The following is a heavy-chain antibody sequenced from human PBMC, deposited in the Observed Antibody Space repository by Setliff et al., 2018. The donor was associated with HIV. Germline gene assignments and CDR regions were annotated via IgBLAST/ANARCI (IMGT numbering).Heavy chain of an antibody. CDR1: GYIFAHYW. Sequence: GESLKISCETSGYIFAHYWIGWVRQMPGKGLECMGIIYPNDFDTKYSPSFQGQVTISADRSTNTAYLEWSSLKAPDTAMYYCAKAGRGIYYTGGYYYDGFDVWGQGTMVTVSS. CDR3: AKAGRGIYYTGGYYYDGFDV. V-gene: IGHV5-51*01. CDR2: IYPNDFDT. D-gene: IGHD3-22*01. J-gene: IGHJ3*01.